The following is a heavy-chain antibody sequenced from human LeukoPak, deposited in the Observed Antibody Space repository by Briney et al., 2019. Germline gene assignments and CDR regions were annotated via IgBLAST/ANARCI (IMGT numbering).Heavy chain of an antibody. V-gene: IGHV1-69*06. Sequence: SVKVSCKASGGTFSSYAISWVRQAPGQGLEWMGGIIPIFGTANYAQKFQGRVTITADKSTSTAYMELSSLRSEDTAVYYCARGGGESSSWYMDAFDIWGQGTMVTVSS. J-gene: IGHJ3*02. CDR3: ARGGGESSSWYMDAFDI. CDR2: IIPIFGTA. CDR1: GGTFSSYA. D-gene: IGHD6-13*01.